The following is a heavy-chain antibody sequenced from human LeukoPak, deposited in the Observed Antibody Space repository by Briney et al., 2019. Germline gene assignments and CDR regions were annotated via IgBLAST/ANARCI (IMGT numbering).Heavy chain of an antibody. CDR2: INPNSGGT. Sequence: GASVKVSCKASGYTFTGYYMHWVRQAPGQGLEWMGWINPNSGGTNYAQKFQGRVTMTRDTSISTAYMELSRLRSDDTAVYYCARHRTYYYDSSGYPPLDYWGQGTLVTVSS. V-gene: IGHV1-2*02. CDR3: ARHRTYYYDSSGYPPLDY. D-gene: IGHD3-22*01. J-gene: IGHJ4*02. CDR1: GYTFTGYY.